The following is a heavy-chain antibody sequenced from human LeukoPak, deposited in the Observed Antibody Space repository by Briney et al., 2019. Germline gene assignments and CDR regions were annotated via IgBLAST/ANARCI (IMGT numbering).Heavy chain of an antibody. D-gene: IGHD6-19*01. Sequence: SETLSLTCTVSGDSISSYYWSWIRQPAGKGLEWIGRIYTSGSTNYNPSLKSRVTMSVDTSKNQFSLKLSSVTAADTAVYYCAKEQWLDYYYYMDVWGKGTTVTVSS. J-gene: IGHJ6*03. V-gene: IGHV4-4*07. CDR2: IYTSGST. CDR1: GDSISSYY. CDR3: AKEQWLDYYYYMDV.